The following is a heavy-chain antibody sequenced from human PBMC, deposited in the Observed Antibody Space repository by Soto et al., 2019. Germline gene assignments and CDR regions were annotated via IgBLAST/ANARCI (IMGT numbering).Heavy chain of an antibody. CDR2: IYYSGGT. J-gene: IGHJ4*02. CDR3: AREPSI. V-gene: IGHV4-31*03. CDR1: GGSVSSGGYF. Sequence: QVQLQESGPGLVKPSQTLSLTCTVSGGSVSSGGYFWNCIRQHPGKGLEWIGYIYYSGGTYYNPSLKSRVTISVDTPKNQFALKLSSVTAADTAVYYCAREPSIWGQGTLVTVSS.